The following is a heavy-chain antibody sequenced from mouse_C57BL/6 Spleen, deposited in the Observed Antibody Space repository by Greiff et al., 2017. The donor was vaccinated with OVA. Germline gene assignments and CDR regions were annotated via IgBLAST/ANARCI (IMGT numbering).Heavy chain of an antibody. CDR3: ARYDDYVYYFDY. D-gene: IGHD2-3*01. V-gene: IGHV1-64*01. Sequence: VQLQQPGAELVKPGASVKLSCKASGYTFTSYWMHWVKQRPGQGLEWIGMIHPNSGSTNYNEKFKSKATLTVDKSSSTAYMQLSSLTSEDSAVYYCARYDDYVYYFDYWGQGTTLTVSS. CDR1: GYTFTSYW. CDR2: IHPNSGST. J-gene: IGHJ2*01.